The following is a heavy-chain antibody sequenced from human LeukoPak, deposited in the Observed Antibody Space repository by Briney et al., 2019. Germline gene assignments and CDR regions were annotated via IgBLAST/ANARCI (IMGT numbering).Heavy chain of an antibody. Sequence: SETLSLTCTVSGGSISSYYWSWIRQPPGKGLEWIGYIYYSGSINYNPSLKSRVTISVDTSKNQFSLKLSSVTAADTAVYYCARANPYYDILTGYYTSDAFDIWGQGTMVTVPS. CDR1: GGSISSYY. J-gene: IGHJ3*02. V-gene: IGHV4-59*01. CDR2: IYYSGSI. D-gene: IGHD3-9*01. CDR3: ARANPYYDILTGYYTSDAFDI.